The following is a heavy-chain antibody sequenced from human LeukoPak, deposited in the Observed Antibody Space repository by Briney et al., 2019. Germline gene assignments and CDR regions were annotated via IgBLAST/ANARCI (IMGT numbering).Heavy chain of an antibody. CDR3: AKIPLGSHWVDFDY. D-gene: IGHD3-10*01. Sequence: GGSLRLSCAASGFTFSQYWMYWVRQAPGKGLVWVSYISTDGSIINDADSVKGRFTISRDNSQNTLYLQMNSLRGEDTAVYYCAKIPLGSHWVDFDYWGQGTLVTVSS. J-gene: IGHJ4*02. CDR2: ISTDGSII. CDR1: GFTFSQYW. V-gene: IGHV3-74*01.